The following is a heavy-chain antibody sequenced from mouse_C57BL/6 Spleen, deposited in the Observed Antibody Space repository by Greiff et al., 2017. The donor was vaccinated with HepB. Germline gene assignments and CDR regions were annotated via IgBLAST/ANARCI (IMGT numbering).Heavy chain of an antibody. CDR2: IYPGSGST. CDR1: GYTFTSYW. J-gene: IGHJ3*01. V-gene: IGHV1-55*01. Sequence: QVHVKQPGAELVKPGASVKMSCKASGYTFTSYWITWVKQRPGQGLEWIGDIYPGSGSTNYNEKFKSKATLTVDTSSSTAYMQLSSLTSEDSAVYYCRGVRFAYWGQGTLVTVSA. CDR3: RGVRFAY. D-gene: IGHD2-1*01.